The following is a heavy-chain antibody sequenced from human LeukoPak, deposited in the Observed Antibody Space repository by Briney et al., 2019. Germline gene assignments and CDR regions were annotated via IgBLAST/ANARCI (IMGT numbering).Heavy chain of an antibody. D-gene: IGHD5-24*01. CDR1: GGTFSSYA. CDR3: ARVVLGRRWLQTSYYYGMDV. CDR2: IIPIFGTA. J-gene: IGHJ6*02. V-gene: IGHV1-69*01. Sequence: SVKVSCKASGGTFSSYAISWVRQAPGQGLEWMGGIIPIFGTANYAQKFQGRVTITADESTSTAYMELSSLTSEDTAVYYCARVVLGRRWLQTSYYYGMDVWGQGTTVTVSS.